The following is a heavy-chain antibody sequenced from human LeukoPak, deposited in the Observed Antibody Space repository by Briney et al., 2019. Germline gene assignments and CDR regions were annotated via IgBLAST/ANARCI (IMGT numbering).Heavy chain of an antibody. CDR2: ISAYNGNT. CDR3: ARGLLRFLEWLPQVTDAFDI. J-gene: IGHJ3*02. CDR1: GYTFTSYG. Sequence: GASVKVSCKASGYTFTSYGISWVRQAPGQGLEWMGWISAYNGNTNYAQKLQGRVTMTTDTSTSTAYMELRSLRSDDTAVYYCARGLLRFLEWLPQVTDAFDIWGQGTMVTVSS. V-gene: IGHV1-18*01. D-gene: IGHD3-3*01.